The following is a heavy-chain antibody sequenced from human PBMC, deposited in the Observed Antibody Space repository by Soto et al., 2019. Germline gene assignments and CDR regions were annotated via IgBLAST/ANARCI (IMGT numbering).Heavy chain of an antibody. Sequence: KPSETLSLTCSVSGAALNSGNYYWSWIRQVPGKGLEWIGHIYVTGAVDYNPSLRDRITISQDTSERQFSLNLRLVTAADTAVYYCARLTIPTNIFTWFHPWGQGTLVTVSS. CDR1: GAALNSGNYY. J-gene: IGHJ5*01. CDR2: IYVTGAV. D-gene: IGHD2-2*01. CDR3: ARLTIPTNIFTWFHP. V-gene: IGHV4-31*03.